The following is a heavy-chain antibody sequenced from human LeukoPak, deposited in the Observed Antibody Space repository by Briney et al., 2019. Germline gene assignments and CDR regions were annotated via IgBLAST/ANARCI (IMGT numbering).Heavy chain of an antibody. J-gene: IGHJ4*02. CDR1: GFTVSNNY. D-gene: IGHD4-17*01. V-gene: IGHV3-66*02. Sequence: AGSLRLSCAASGFTVSNNYMSWVRQAPGKGLEWVSVLYSGGSTYYADSVKGRFTISRDNSKNTLYLQMNSLRAEDTAVYYCASLGDYGSFDYWGQGTLVTVSS. CDR3: ASLGDYGSFDY. CDR2: LYSGGST.